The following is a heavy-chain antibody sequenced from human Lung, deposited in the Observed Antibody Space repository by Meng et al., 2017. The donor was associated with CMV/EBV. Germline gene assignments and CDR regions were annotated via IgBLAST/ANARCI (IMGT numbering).Heavy chain of an antibody. Sequence: SETLSLTCTVSGGSISSYYWSWIRQPPGKGLEDIGYIYYSGSTSYNPSLKSRVTISVDTSKNQFSLKLSSVTAADTAVYYCARHGSGSYFYGMDFWGQGNTVTVSS. D-gene: IGHD3-10*01. CDR2: IYYSGST. CDR1: GGSISSYY. J-gene: IGHJ6*02. V-gene: IGHV4-59*01. CDR3: ARHGSGSYFYGMDF.